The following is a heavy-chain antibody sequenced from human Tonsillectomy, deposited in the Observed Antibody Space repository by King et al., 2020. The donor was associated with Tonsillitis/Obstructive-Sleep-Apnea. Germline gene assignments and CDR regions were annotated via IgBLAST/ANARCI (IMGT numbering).Heavy chain of an antibody. D-gene: IGHD3-3*01. V-gene: IGHV3-48*03. Sequence: VQLVESGGGLVQPGGSLRLSCAASGFTFSSYEMNWVRQAPGKGLEWLSYISKSADTIFYADSVKGRFTISRDNAKNSLYLQLNSLRAEDTAVYYCASGYYSDYYYYYRDVWGKGTTVTVFS. J-gene: IGHJ6*03. CDR1: GFTFSSYE. CDR2: ISKSADTI. CDR3: ASGYYSDYYYYYRDV.